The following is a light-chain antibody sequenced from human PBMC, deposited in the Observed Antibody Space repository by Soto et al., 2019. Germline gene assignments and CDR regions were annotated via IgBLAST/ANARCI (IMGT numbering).Light chain of an antibody. CDR3: QQYGSSPPLT. CDR1: QSVSSSY. CDR2: GAS. Sequence: EIVLTQSPGTLSLSPGERGTLSCRASQSVSSSYLGWYQQKPGQAPRLLIYGASNRATGIPDRFSGSGSGTEFTLTISRLEPEDFAVYYCQQYGSSPPLTFGGGTKVDIK. J-gene: IGKJ4*01. V-gene: IGKV3-20*01.